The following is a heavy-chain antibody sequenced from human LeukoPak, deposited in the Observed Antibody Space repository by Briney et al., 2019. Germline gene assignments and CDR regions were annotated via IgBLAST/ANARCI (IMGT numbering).Heavy chain of an antibody. CDR3: ARDSSPWGSGTTRSYSMDV. V-gene: IGHV4-59*01. CDR1: GGSISSYY. CDR2: IYYSGST. Sequence: SETLCLTCTVSGGSISSYYWSWIRQPPGKGLEWIGYIYYSGSTNYNPSLKSRVTISVDTSKNQFSLKLSSVTAADTAVYYCARDSSPWGSGTTRSYSMDVWGKGTTVTVSS. D-gene: IGHD3-10*01. J-gene: IGHJ6*03.